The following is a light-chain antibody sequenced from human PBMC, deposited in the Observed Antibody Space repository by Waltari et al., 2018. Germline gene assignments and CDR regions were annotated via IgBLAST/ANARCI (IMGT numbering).Light chain of an antibody. V-gene: IGLV2-14*03. Sequence: QSALTQPASVSGSPGQSITISCTGTSSDVGGYNHVSWYQQHPAKAPNLMIYDVSSRPSGVANRFCGSKSGNTASLTISGLQAEDEAVYFCSSYSTSLTPYVFGPGTKVTVL. CDR3: SSYSTSLTPYV. J-gene: IGLJ1*01. CDR2: DVS. CDR1: SSDVGGYNH.